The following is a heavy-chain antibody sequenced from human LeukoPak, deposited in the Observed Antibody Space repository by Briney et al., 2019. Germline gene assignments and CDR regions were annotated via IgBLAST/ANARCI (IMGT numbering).Heavy chain of an antibody. J-gene: IGHJ4*02. V-gene: IGHV3-23*01. D-gene: IGHD3/OR15-3a*01. CDR1: GFTFSSYA. Sequence: GGSLRLSCAASGFTFSSYAMSWVRQAPGKGLEWVSAISGSGGSTYYADSVKGRFTISRDNSENTLYLQMNSLRAEDTAVYYCAGGLVINNFDYWGQGTLVTVSS. CDR3: AGGLVINNFDY. CDR2: ISGSGGST.